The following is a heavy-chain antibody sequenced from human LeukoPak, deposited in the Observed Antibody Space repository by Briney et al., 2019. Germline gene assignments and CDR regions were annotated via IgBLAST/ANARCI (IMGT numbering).Heavy chain of an antibody. CDR3: AKDYCRGTSCYLNWFDP. V-gene: IGHV3-23*01. D-gene: IGHD2-2*01. CDR2: SSGSGGST. Sequence: GCSLPLSCAACGFTFINYVMTWVGQAPGRGVEGVSASSGSGGSTYYVDSVKGRFTISRDNSKNTLYLQMNSLRAEDTAVYYCAKDYCRGTSCYLNWFDPWGQGTLVTVSS. CDR1: GFTFINYV. J-gene: IGHJ5*02.